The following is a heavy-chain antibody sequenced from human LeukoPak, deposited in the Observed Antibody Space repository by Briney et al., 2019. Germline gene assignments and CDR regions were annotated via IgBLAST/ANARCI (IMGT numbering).Heavy chain of an antibody. V-gene: IGHV3-23*01. D-gene: IGHD5-12*01. J-gene: IGHJ4*02. CDR3: AKDRQWSGYDWGGFDY. CDR2: ISGSGGST. CDR1: GFTFSSYG. Sequence: GGSLRLSCAASGFTFSSYGMSWVRQAPGKGLEWVSAISGSGGSTYYADSVKGRFTISRDNSKNTLYLQMNSLRAEDTAVYYCAKDRQWSGYDWGGFDYWGQGTLVTVSS.